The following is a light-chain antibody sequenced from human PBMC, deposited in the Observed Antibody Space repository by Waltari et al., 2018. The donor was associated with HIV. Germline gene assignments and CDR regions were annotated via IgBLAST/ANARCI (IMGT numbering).Light chain of an antibody. V-gene: IGLV1-40*01. CDR3: QSYDSSLSGSV. J-gene: IGLJ3*02. Sequence: QSVLTQPPSVSGAPGQRVPLSCTGSTSNIGAGSDVHLYQQLPGTAPKPLSHGSSNRPSGVPDRFSGSKSGTSASLAITGLQAEDEADYYCQSYDSSLSGSVFGGGTKLTVL. CDR2: GSS. CDR1: TSNIGAGSD.